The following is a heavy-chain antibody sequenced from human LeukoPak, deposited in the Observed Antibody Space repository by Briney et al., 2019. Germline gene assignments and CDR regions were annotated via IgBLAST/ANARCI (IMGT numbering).Heavy chain of an antibody. CDR2: ISSSGSTI. CDR1: EFTFSSYE. J-gene: IGHJ4*02. D-gene: IGHD3-22*01. Sequence: GGSLRLACADSEFTFSSYEMNWVRQAPGKGLEWVSYISSSGSTIYYADSVKGRFTISRDNSKKTLYLQMNSLRPEDTAVYYCAKDFSVYYYDSRVLDYWGQGTLVTVSS. V-gene: IGHV3-48*03. CDR3: AKDFSVYYYDSRVLDY.